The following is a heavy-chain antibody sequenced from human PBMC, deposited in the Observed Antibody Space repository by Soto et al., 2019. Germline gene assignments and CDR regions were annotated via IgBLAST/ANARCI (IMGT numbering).Heavy chain of an antibody. CDR1: GYTFTSYY. CDR2: INPSGGST. CDR3: ARAYGGNSRGYYFDY. D-gene: IGHD2-21*02. J-gene: IGHJ4*02. Sequence: QVQLVQSGAEVKKPGASVKVSCKASGYTFTSYYMHWVRQAPGQGLEWMGIINPSGGSTSYAQKCQGRVTMTRDTSTSTVYMELSSLRSEDTAVYYCARAYGGNSRGYYFDYWGQGTLVTVSS. V-gene: IGHV1-46*01.